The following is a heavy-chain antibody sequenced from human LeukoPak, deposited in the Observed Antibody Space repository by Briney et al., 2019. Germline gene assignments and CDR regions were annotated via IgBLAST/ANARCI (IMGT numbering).Heavy chain of an antibody. CDR2: IYYSGST. CDR3: ARDLVAFDY. CDR1: GGSIISSSSSSYY. D-gene: IGHD2-15*01. Sequence: SETLSLTCTVSGGSIISSSSSSYYWGWIRQSPGKGPEWVGGIYYSGSTYYNPSLKSRVTMSLDMSKNQFSLKLNSVTAADTAVYYCARDLVAFDYWGQGALVIVSS. V-gene: IGHV4-39*07. J-gene: IGHJ4*02.